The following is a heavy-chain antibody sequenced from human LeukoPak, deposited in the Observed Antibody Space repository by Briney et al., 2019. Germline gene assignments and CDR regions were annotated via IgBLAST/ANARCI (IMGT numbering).Heavy chain of an antibody. D-gene: IGHD6-13*01. Sequence: SVKVSCKASGGTFSSYAISWVRQAPGQGLEWMGRIIPILGIANYAQKLQGRVTMTTDTSTSTAYMELRSLRSDDTAVYYCARDDAAGQPIDYWGQGTLVTVSS. CDR3: ARDDAAGQPIDY. V-gene: IGHV1-69*04. CDR1: GGTFSSYA. J-gene: IGHJ4*02. CDR2: IIPILGIA.